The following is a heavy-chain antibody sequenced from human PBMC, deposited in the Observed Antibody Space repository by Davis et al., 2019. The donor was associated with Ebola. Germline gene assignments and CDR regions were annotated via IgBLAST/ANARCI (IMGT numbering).Heavy chain of an antibody. CDR3: ARDYSSSSYYYYGMDV. CDR2: ISTYNGNT. D-gene: IGHD6-6*01. CDR1: GYTFTSYA. J-gene: IGHJ6*02. Sequence: ASVKVSCKASGYTFTSYAMHWVRQAPGQGLEWMGWISTYNGNTYYAQKVQGRVTMITDTSTTTAYMELRSLRSEDTAVYYCARDYSSSSYYYYGMDVWGQGTTVTVSS. V-gene: IGHV1-18*01.